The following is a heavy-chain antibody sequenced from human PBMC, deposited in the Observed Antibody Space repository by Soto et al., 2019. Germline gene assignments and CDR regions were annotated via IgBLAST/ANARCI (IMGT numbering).Heavy chain of an antibody. CDR1: GFSLSTSGMC. CDR2: IDWDDDK. CDR3: ARIPQYYDSSGYYYSRYYYGMDV. V-gene: IGHV2-70*01. D-gene: IGHD3-22*01. Sequence: SGPTLVNPTQTLTLTCTFSGFSLSTSGMCVSWIRQPPGKALEWLALIDWDDDKYYSTSLKTRLTISKDTSKNQVVLTMTNMDPVDTATYYCARIPQYYDSSGYYYSRYYYGMDVWGQGTTVTVS. J-gene: IGHJ6*02.